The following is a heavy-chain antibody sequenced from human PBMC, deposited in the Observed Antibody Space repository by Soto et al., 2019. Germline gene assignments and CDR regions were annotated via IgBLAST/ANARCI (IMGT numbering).Heavy chain of an antibody. CDR3: AHRRPNNSDWYFRGAFDI. D-gene: IGHD6-19*01. CDR2: IYWDDDK. Sequence: QITLKESGPTLVKPTQTLTLTCTFSGFSLSTSGVGVGWIRQPPGKALEWLALIYWDDDKRYSPSLKSRLTITKDTSKNQVVLTMTNMDPVDTATYYCAHRRPNNSDWYFRGAFDIWGQGTMVTVSS. CDR1: GFSLSTSGVG. J-gene: IGHJ3*02. V-gene: IGHV2-5*02.